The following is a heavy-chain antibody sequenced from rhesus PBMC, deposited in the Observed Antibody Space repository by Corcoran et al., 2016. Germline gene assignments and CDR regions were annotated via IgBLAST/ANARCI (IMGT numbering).Heavy chain of an antibody. D-gene: IGHD3-34*01. J-gene: IGHJ4*01. CDR1: GFTFSDHY. V-gene: IGHV3-110*02. CDR3: ARHPYWGSGYFDY. Sequence: EVQLVESGGGLVQPGGSLRLSCAASGFTFSDHYMDWVRQAPGKGLEWVSSISSGSGSTTVYPDSVKGRCTISRDNAKNTVYLQMNSLRAEDTAVYYCARHPYWGSGYFDYWGQGVLVTVSS. CDR2: ISSGSGSTT.